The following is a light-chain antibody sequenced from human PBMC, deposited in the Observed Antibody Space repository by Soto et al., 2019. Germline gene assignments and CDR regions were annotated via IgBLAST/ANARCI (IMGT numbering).Light chain of an antibody. Sequence: EIVMTQSPATLSVSPGERATLSCRASQSISSNLAWYQQKPGQAPRLLIYGASTRATGIPARFSGSGSGTEFTLTISSLQSEDFAVYYCQQYDASLGTFGQGTKVDIK. CDR1: QSISSN. CDR2: GAS. J-gene: IGKJ1*01. V-gene: IGKV3-15*01. CDR3: QQYDASLGT.